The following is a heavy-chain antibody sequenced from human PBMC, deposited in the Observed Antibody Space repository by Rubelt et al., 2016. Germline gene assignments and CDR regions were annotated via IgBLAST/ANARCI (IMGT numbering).Heavy chain of an antibody. CDR2: ISYDGNIE. CDR3: ARDLSEYSSSWYSFGGDY. J-gene: IGHJ4*02. V-gene: IGHV3-30*04. Sequence: GKGLEWVAVISYDGNIENYADSVKGRFTISRDNSKNTLSLEMNNLRAEDTALYYCARDLSEYSSSWYSFGGDYWGQGALVTVSS. D-gene: IGHD6-13*01.